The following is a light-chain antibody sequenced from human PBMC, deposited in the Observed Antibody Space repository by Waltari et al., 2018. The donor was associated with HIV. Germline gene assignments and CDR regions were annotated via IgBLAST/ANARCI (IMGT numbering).Light chain of an antibody. J-gene: IGLJ2*01. Sequence: LTCTGNSNDVGHQGAAWLQQHQGHPPKVLSYRNNNRPSGISERFSASRSGNTASLSISGLQAEDEADYYCSSYTGSSTPVVFAGGTKLTVL. CDR3: SSYTGSSTPVV. V-gene: IGLV10-54*04. CDR2: RNN. CDR1: SNDVGHQG.